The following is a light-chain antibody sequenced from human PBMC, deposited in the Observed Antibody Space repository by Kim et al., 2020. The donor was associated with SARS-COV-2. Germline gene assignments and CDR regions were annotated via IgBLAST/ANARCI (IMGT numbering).Light chain of an antibody. V-gene: IGLV2-11*03. Sequence: GQSVTISCTGTSSDIGTYNYVSWYQQHPGKAPKLLIRDVTEWPSGVPDRFSGSKSGNSASLTISGLQAEDEADYYCCSYGGSFNLIFGGGTKVTVL. CDR2: DVT. CDR3: CSYGGSFNLI. J-gene: IGLJ2*01. CDR1: SSDIGTYNY.